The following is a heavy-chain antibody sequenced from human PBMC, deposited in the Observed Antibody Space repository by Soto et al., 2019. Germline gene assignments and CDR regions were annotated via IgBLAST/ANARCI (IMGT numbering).Heavy chain of an antibody. CDR2: IYHSGST. J-gene: IGHJ5*02. D-gene: IGHD1-26*01. CDR1: GGPISSSNW. Sequence: QVQLQESGPGLEKPSGTLSLTCAVSGGPISSSNWWSWVRQPPGKGLEWIGEIYHSGSTNYNPSLKILVTITVDKTKNQFYRKLSSVTAADTAVYYCARGSWVSWFDPWCQGTLVTVSS. CDR3: ARGSWVSWFDP. V-gene: IGHV4-4*02.